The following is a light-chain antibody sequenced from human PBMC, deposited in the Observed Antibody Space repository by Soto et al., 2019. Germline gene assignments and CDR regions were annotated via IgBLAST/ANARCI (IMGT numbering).Light chain of an antibody. Sequence: QSVLTQPASVSGSPGQSITISCTGSSNDVGGYNYVSWYQQHPGQAPKLIIYEVSDRPSGVSPRFSGSKSGNTASLTISGLQVEDEADYFCTSYTSTIPDVFGSGTQLTVL. CDR3: TSYTSTIPDV. J-gene: IGLJ1*01. V-gene: IGLV2-14*01. CDR2: EVS. CDR1: SNDVGGYNY.